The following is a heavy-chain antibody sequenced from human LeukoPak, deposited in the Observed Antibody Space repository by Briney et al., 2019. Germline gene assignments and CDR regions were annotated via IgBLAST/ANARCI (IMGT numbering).Heavy chain of an antibody. V-gene: IGHV1-8*03. CDR3: ARSRTMVRGVIIDAYFDY. CDR1: GYTFTSYD. CDR2: MNPNSGNT. Sequence: ASVKVSCKASGYTFTSYDINWVRQATGQGLEWMGWMNPNSGNTGYAQKFQGRVTITRNTSISTAYMELSSLRSEDTAVYYCARSRTMVRGVIIDAYFDYWGQGTLVTVSS. D-gene: IGHD3-10*01. J-gene: IGHJ4*02.